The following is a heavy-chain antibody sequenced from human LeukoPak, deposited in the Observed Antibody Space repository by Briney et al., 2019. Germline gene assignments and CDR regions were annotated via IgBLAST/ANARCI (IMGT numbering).Heavy chain of an antibody. CDR2: ISYGGSNK. J-gene: IGHJ4*02. D-gene: IGHD1-26*01. V-gene: IGHV3-30-3*01. Sequence: GGSLRLSCAASGFTLSIYAMYWVRQAPGKGLEWVAVISYGGSNKYYADSVKGRFTICRDNSKNTLYLQMNSLRAEDTAVYYCARGSGSYPPGYWGQGTLVTVSS. CDR3: ARGSGSYPPGY. CDR1: GFTLSIYA.